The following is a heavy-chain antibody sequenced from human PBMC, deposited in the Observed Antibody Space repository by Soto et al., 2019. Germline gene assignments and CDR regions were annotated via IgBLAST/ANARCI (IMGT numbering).Heavy chain of an antibody. D-gene: IGHD6-6*01. CDR1: GGTFSSYA. CDR3: VTPSIAARNNWFAP. J-gene: IGHJ5*02. CDR2: IIPIFGTA. Sequence: QVQLVQSGAEVQKPGSSVKVSCKASGGTFSSYAISWVRQAPGQGLEWMGGIIPIFGTANYAQKFQGRVTMTTEESTSTTYMGVSSLRTEDTAGDYCVTPSIAARNNWFAPWGPGTPVTVSS. V-gene: IGHV1-69*01.